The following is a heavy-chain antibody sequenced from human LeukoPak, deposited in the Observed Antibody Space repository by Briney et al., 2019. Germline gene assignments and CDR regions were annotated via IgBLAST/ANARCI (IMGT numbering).Heavy chain of an antibody. V-gene: IGHV3-23*01. Sequence: GGSLRLSCAVSGFTFSNYAMTWVRQAPGRGLERVSNISGTGTNTYYADSVKGRFTISRDNSKNTLYLQMNSLRAEDTAVYYCAREGSSWYGAAYYFDYWGQGTLVTVSS. CDR1: GFTFSNYA. CDR2: ISGTGTNT. D-gene: IGHD6-13*01. CDR3: AREGSSWYGAAYYFDY. J-gene: IGHJ4*02.